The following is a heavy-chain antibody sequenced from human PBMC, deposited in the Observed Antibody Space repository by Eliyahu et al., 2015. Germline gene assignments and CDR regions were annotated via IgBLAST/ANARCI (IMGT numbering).Heavy chain of an antibody. CDR1: GFDXXSHS. J-gene: IGHJ4*02. CDR3: ASEPLPETSDFWSGYDRLFYFDF. Sequence: EVALVESGGGLVQPGRSLRXSXEASGFDXXSHSMNWVRQVPRKGLEWVGFVSXDAKTTYYADSVRGRFTISRDNARQSIYLHMSSLRAEDSAIYYCASEPLPETSDFWSGYDRLFYFDFWGQGSLVTVSS. V-gene: IGHV3-48*03. CDR2: VSXDAKTT. D-gene: IGHD3-3*01.